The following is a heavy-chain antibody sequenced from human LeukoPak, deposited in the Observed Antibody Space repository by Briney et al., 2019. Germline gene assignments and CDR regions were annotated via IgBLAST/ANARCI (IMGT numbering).Heavy chain of an antibody. CDR2: MNPNSGNT. CDR1: GYTFTSYD. J-gene: IGHJ5*02. V-gene: IGHV1-8*01. D-gene: IGHD6-13*01. Sequence: ASVKVSCKSSGYTFTSYDINWVRQAPGQGLEWMGWMNPNSGNTGYAQKFQGRVTMTRNTSISTAYMELSSLRSEDTAVYYCARGRGTLIAAAGTSFDPWGQGTLVTVSS. CDR3: ARGRGTLIAAAGTSFDP.